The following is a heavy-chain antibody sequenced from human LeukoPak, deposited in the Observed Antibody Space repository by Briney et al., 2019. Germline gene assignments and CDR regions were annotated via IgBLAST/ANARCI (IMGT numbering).Heavy chain of an antibody. V-gene: IGHV4-38-2*01. J-gene: IGHJ4*02. CDR1: GYSISSGYY. Sequence: PSETLSLTCAVSGYSISSGYYWGWIRQPPGKGLEWIGEINHSGSTNYNPSLKSRVTISVDTSKNQFSLKLSSVTAADTAVYYCARSRGDYVWGSYRSFFDYWGQGTLVTVSS. D-gene: IGHD3-16*02. CDR2: INHSGST. CDR3: ARSRGDYVWGSYRSFFDY.